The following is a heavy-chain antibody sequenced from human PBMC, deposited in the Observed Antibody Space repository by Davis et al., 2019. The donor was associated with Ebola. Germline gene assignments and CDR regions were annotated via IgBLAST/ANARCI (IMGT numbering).Heavy chain of an antibody. CDR2: INAGNGNT. V-gene: IGHV1-3*01. D-gene: IGHD6-19*01. CDR3: ARAAFGYNSGWYADY. Sequence: ASVKVSCKASGYTFTSYAMHWVRQAPGQRLEWMGWINAGNGNTKYSQKFQGRVTITMDTSASTAYMELSSLRSEDTAVYYCARAAFGYNSGWYADYWGQGTLVTVSS. CDR1: GYTFTSYA. J-gene: IGHJ4*02.